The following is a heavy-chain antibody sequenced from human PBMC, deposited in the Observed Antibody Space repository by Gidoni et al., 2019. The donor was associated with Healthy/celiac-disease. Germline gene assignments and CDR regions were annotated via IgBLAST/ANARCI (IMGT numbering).Heavy chain of an antibody. Sequence: QVQLVQSGAEVKKPGSSVTVSCKASGGTFSSYAISWVRPAPGQGLEWMGGIIPILGTANYAQKFQGRVTITADESTSTAYMELSSLRSEDTAVYYCARAVAGNTGWYFDLWGRGTLVTVSS. CDR1: GGTFSSYA. J-gene: IGHJ2*01. CDR2: IIPILGTA. CDR3: ARAVAGNTGWYFDL. D-gene: IGHD6-19*01. V-gene: IGHV1-69*01.